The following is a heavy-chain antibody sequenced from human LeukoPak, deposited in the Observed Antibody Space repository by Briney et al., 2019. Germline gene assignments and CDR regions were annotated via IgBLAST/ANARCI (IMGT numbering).Heavy chain of an antibody. D-gene: IGHD6-13*01. Sequence: GGSLRLSCAASGFTFSDYYMSWIRQAPGKGLEWVSYISSSGSTIYYADSVKGRFTISRDNAKNSLYLRMNSLRAEDTAVYYCARGGEIAAAGAPKNYNWFDPWGQGTLVTVSS. J-gene: IGHJ5*02. CDR1: GFTFSDYY. CDR3: ARGGEIAAAGAPKNYNWFDP. CDR2: ISSSGSTI. V-gene: IGHV3-11*01.